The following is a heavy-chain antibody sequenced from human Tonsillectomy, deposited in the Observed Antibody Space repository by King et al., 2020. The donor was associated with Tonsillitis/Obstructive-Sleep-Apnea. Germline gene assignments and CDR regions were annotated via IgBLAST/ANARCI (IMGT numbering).Heavy chain of an antibody. CDR3: TTGLNYDFWSGQYTADAFDI. CDR2: IRSKAYGGTT. D-gene: IGHD3-3*01. Sequence: VQLVESGGGLVKPGRSLRLSCTASGFTFGDYAMSWFRQAPGKGLEWVGFIRSKAYGGTTEYAASVKGRFTISRDDSKGIAYLQMNSLKTEDTAVYYCTTGLNYDFWSGQYTADAFDIWGQGTMVTVSS. J-gene: IGHJ3*02. CDR1: GFTFGDYA. V-gene: IGHV3-49*05.